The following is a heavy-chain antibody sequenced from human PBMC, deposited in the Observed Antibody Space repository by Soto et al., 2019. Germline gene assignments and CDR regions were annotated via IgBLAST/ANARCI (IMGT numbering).Heavy chain of an antibody. CDR1: GFTFSKYA. J-gene: IGHJ4*02. CDR3: AIEVVPGYFDY. V-gene: IGHV3-23*01. D-gene: IGHD6-19*01. Sequence: GGSLRLSCAVSGFTFSKYALSWVRQTPGKGLEWLSAITSNGGSSYYADSVKGRFTISRDNSKNTLYLQMNSLRAEETAMYYCAIEVVPGYFDYWGQGTQVTVSS. CDR2: ITSNGGSS.